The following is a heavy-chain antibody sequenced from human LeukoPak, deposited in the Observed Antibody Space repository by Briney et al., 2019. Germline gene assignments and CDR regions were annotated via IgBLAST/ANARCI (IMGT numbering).Heavy chain of an antibody. CDR3: ARDEDYGIFVNVDY. CDR2: ISSSGSTI. Sequence: GGSLRLSCAASGFTFSTFEMNWIRQAPGKGLEWVSYISSSGSTIYYADSVKGRFTISRDNAKNSLYLQMNSLRAEDTAVYYCARDEDYGIFVNVDYWGQGTLVTVSS. D-gene: IGHD4-17*01. V-gene: IGHV3-48*03. J-gene: IGHJ4*02. CDR1: GFTFSTFE.